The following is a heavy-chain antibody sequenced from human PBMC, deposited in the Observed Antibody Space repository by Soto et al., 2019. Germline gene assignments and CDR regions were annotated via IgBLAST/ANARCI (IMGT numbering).Heavy chain of an antibody. J-gene: IGHJ6*02. CDR3: ARLTMVRGAYYYGMDV. CDR1: GYSFTSYW. D-gene: IGHD3-10*01. CDR2: IYPGDSDT. V-gene: IGHV5-51*01. Sequence: GESLKISCKGSGYSFTSYWIGWVRQMPGKGLEWMGIIYPGDSDTRYSPSFQGQVTISADKSISTAYLQWSSLKASDTAMYYCARLTMVRGAYYYGMDVWGQGTTVTVSS.